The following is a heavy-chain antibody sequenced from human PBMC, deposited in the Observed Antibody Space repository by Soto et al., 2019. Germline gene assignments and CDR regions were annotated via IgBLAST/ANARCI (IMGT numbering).Heavy chain of an antibody. CDR3: ARSVTTLIRGIGD. D-gene: IGHD4-17*01. CDR1: GFTFSTYW. CDR2: INSNGSIT. V-gene: IGHV3-74*01. Sequence: EVQLVESGGGLVQPEGSLRLSCAVSGFTFSTYWMHWVRQAPGKGLVWVSRINSNGSITYYADSVKGRFTISRDNAKNTQYQQMNSLRVEDTAVYYCARSVTTLIRGIGDWGQGTLVTVSS. J-gene: IGHJ4*02.